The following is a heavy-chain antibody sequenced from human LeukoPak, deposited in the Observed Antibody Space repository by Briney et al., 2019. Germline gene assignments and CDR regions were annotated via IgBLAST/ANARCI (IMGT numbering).Heavy chain of an antibody. CDR3: ARDPRPLYYYDSSGS. Sequence: GGSLRLSCAASGFTFSSYWMHWVRQAPGKGLVWVSRINSDGSSTSYADSVKGRFTIPRDNAKNTLYLQMNSLRAEDTAVYYCARDPRPLYYYDSSGSWGQGTLVTVSS. J-gene: IGHJ4*02. CDR2: INSDGSST. V-gene: IGHV3-74*01. D-gene: IGHD3-22*01. CDR1: GFTFSSYW.